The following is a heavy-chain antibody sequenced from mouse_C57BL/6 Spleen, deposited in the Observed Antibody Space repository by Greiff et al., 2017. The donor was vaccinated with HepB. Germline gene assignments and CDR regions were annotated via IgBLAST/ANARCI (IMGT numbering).Heavy chain of an antibody. J-gene: IGHJ4*01. V-gene: IGHV10-3*01. CDR3: VRALFITTVVAEMDY. Sequence: EVQLVESGGGLVQPKGSLKLSCAASGFTFNTYAMHWVRQAPGKGLEWVARIRSKSSNYATYYADSVKDRFTISRDDSQSMLYLQMNNLKTEDTAMYYCVRALFITTVVAEMDYWGQGTSVTVSS. CDR1: GFTFNTYA. CDR2: IRSKSSNYAT. D-gene: IGHD1-1*01.